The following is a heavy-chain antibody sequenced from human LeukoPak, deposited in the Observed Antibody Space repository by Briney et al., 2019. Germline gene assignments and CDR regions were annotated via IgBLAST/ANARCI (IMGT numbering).Heavy chain of an antibody. J-gene: IGHJ3*02. Sequence: SETLSLTCTVSGGSISSYYWSWIRQPAGKGLEWIGRIYTSGSTNYNPSLKSRVTMSVDTSKNQFSLKLSSVTAADTAVYYCARGAPGGPRNPGAFDIWGQGTVVTVSS. CDR3: ARGAPGGPRNPGAFDI. CDR2: IYTSGST. V-gene: IGHV4-4*07. CDR1: GGSISSYY. D-gene: IGHD3-10*01.